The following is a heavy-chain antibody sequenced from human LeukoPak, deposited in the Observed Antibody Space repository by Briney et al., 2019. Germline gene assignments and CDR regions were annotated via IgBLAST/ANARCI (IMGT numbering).Heavy chain of an antibody. V-gene: IGHV3-23*01. CDR3: AKGGPSDNVVVPAADWFDP. CDR1: GFTFSSYA. J-gene: IGHJ5*02. D-gene: IGHD2-2*01. Sequence: PGGSLRLSCAASGFTFSSYAMSWVRQAPGKGLEWVSAISGSGGSTYYADSVKGRFTISRDNSKNTLYLQMNSLRAEDTAVYYCAKGGPSDNVVVPAADWFDPWGQGTLVTVSS. CDR2: ISGSGGST.